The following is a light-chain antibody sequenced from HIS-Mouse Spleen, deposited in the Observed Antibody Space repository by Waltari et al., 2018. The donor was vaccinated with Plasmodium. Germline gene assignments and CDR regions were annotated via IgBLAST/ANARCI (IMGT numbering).Light chain of an antibody. V-gene: IGLV2-14*03. CDR3: SSYTSSSTLV. Sequence: QSALTQPASVYGPPGQSITISCTGASSDVGGKNKGGWYQQHPGKAPKLMIYDVSNRPSGVSNRFSGSKSGNTASLTISGLQAEDEADYYCSSYTSSSTLVFGGGTKLTVL. CDR2: DVS. J-gene: IGLJ2*01. CDR1: SSDVGGKNK.